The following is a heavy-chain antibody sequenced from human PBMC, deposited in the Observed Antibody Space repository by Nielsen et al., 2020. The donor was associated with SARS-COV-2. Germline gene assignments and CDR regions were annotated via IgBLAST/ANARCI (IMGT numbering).Heavy chain of an antibody. Sequence: GESLKISCAVSGFTFTKYAMNWVRQSPGKGLEWLSHLRKSGTTRYYADSVKGRFHVFRDDRRNVFYLQMNILRVEDTALYFCAKDKGFGDFRSGYTLEVWGEGTTVTVSS. CDR3: AKDKGFGDFRSGYTLEV. CDR1: GFTFTKYA. J-gene: IGHJ6*04. D-gene: IGHD3-3*01. V-gene: IGHV3-48*03. CDR2: LRKSGTTR.